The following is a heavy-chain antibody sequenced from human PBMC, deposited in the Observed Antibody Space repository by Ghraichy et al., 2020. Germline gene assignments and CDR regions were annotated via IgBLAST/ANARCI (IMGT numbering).Heavy chain of an antibody. CDR2: IYYSGST. CDR3: ARAPPYYDSSGARAHFDY. Sequence: SQTLSLTCTVSGGSISSGDYYWSWIRQPPGKGLEWIGYIYYSGSTYYNPSLKSRVTISVDTSKNQFSLKLSSVTAADTAVYYCARAPPYYDSSGARAHFDYWGQGTLVTVSS. V-gene: IGHV4-30-4*01. D-gene: IGHD3-22*01. CDR1: GGSISSGDYY. J-gene: IGHJ4*02.